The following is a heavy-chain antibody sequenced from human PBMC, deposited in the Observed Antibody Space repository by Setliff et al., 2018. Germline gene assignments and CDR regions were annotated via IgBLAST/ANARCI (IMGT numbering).Heavy chain of an antibody. CDR2: INPNSGNT. D-gene: IGHD3-3*01. J-gene: IGHJ4*02. V-gene: IGHV1-8*02. CDR3: VRAGFDAISNGLDY. Sequence: ASVKVSCKASGYTFTNYDINWVRQVTGQGLEWMGWINPNSGNTGYAQNFQGRVTMTRNTSISTVYMELNSLRSDDTAVYYCVRAGFDAISNGLDYWGQGTLVTVSS. CDR1: GYTFTNYD.